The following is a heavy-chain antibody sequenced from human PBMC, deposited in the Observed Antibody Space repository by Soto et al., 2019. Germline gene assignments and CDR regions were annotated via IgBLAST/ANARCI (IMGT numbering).Heavy chain of an antibody. CDR2: IWYDGSNK. D-gene: IGHD6-13*01. Sequence: QVQLVESGGGVVQPGRSLRLSCAASGFTFSSYGMHWVRQAPGKGLEWVAVIWYDGSNKYYADSVKGRFTISRDNSKNTLYLQLNSLRAEDTAVYYGARVGAAAIVCTAGGFDYWGQGTLVTVSS. CDR3: ARVGAAAIVCTAGGFDY. J-gene: IGHJ4*02. CDR1: GFTFSSYG. V-gene: IGHV3-33*01.